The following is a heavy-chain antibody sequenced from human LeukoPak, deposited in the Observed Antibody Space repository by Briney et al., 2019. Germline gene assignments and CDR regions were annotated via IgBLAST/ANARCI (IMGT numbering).Heavy chain of an antibody. CDR1: GYTFTGYY. Sequence: ASVKVSCKASGYTFTGYYMHWVRQAPEQGLEWMGWISPNSGGTNYAQQFQGRVTMTRDTSISTAYMELSRLRSDDTAVYYCARDQRYCSGGSCYPDWFDPWGQGTLVTVSS. J-gene: IGHJ5*02. CDR2: ISPNSGGT. D-gene: IGHD2-15*01. V-gene: IGHV1-2*02. CDR3: ARDQRYCSGGSCYPDWFDP.